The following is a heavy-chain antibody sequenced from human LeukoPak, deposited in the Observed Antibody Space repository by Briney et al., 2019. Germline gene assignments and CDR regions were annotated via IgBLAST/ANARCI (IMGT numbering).Heavy chain of an antibody. D-gene: IGHD6-13*01. CDR2: ISSSSSTI. V-gene: IGHV3-48*01. CDR3: ARDGAAAGNYNYYYYMDV. J-gene: IGHJ6*03. Sequence: GGSLRLSCAASGFTFSSYSMNWVRQAPGQGQEWVSYISSSSSTIYYADSVKGRFTISRDNAKNSLNLQMNSLRAEDMAVYYCARDGAAAGNYNYYYYMDVWGKGTTVTVSS. CDR1: GFTFSSYS.